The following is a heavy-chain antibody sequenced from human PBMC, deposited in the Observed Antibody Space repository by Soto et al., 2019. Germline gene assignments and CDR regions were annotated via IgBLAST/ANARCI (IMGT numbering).Heavy chain of an antibody. Sequence: SQTLSLTCAISGDSVSTNSATWDWIRQSPSRGLEWLGRTYYRSKWYNDYAVSVKGRITINPDTSNNQLSLQLNPVTPDDTAVYYCASVTGNSWLDSLARRTLVTVSS. CDR3: ASVTGNSWLDS. CDR1: GDSVSTNSAT. V-gene: IGHV6-1*01. J-gene: IGHJ5*01. CDR2: TYYRSKWYN.